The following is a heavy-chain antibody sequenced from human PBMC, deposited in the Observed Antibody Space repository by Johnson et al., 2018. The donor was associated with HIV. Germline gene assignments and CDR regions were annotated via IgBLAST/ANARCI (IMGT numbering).Heavy chain of an antibody. CDR1: GFIFDDYG. Sequence: VQLVESGGGVLRPGASLRLSCEGFGFIFDDYGLNWVRQAPGKGLEWVSTISGSGGSTYYVDSVKGQFTISRDNSKNTLYLQMNSLRAEDTAVYYCAREVAAAGDAFDIWGQGTMVTVSS. J-gene: IGHJ3*02. CDR2: ISGSGGST. CDR3: AREVAAAGDAFDI. D-gene: IGHD6-13*01. V-gene: IGHV3-23*04.